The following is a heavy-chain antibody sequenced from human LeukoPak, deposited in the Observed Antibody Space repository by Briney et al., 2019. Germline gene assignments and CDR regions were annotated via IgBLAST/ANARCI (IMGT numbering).Heavy chain of an antibody. CDR3: ARRWNYGRNYYIDV. J-gene: IGHJ6*03. V-gene: IGHV4-34*01. CDR2: INDSGRT. CDR1: GGSFSNYY. Sequence: SETLSLTCAVYGGSFSNYYWSWIRQPPGKGLEWIGEINDSGRTNYNPSLMSRVTISVDTSKNQFSLRLTSVTARDTAVYYCARRWNYGRNYYIDVWGKGATVSVSS. D-gene: IGHD1-7*01.